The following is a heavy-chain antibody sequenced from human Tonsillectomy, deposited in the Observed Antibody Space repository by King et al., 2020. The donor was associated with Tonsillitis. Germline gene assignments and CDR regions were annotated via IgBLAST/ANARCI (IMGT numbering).Heavy chain of an antibody. V-gene: IGHV3-23*03. D-gene: IGHD3-10*01. Sequence: VQLVESGGGLVQPWGSLRLSCAASGFTFSSYAMSWVRQAPGKGLEWVSVIYSGGSSTYYADSVKGRFTISRDNSKNTLYLQMNSLRAEDTAVYYCAKDLGGYGSGSYYRPLGAFDIWGQGTMVTVSS. CDR2: IYSGGSST. J-gene: IGHJ3*02. CDR3: AKDLGGYGSGSYYRPLGAFDI. CDR1: GFTFSSYA.